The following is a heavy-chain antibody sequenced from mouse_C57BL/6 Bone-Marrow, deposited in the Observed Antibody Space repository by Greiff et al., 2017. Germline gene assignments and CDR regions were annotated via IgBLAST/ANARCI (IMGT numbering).Heavy chain of an antibody. CDR2: ISSGSSTI. Sequence: EVMLVESGGGLVKPGGSLKLSCAASGFTFSDYGMHWVRQAPEKGLEWVAYISSGSSTIYYADTVKGRFTISRDNAKNTLFLQMTSLRSEDTAMYYCARSGYLGMDHWGQGTSVTVSS. V-gene: IGHV5-17*01. CDR3: ARSGYLGMDH. J-gene: IGHJ4*01. D-gene: IGHD5-1*01. CDR1: GFTFSDYG.